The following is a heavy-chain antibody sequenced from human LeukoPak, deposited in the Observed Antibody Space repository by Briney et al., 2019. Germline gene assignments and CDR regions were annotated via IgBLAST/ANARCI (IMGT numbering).Heavy chain of an antibody. CDR2: IYYSGST. D-gene: IGHD3-10*01. CDR3: ARDRGYYGMDV. J-gene: IGHJ6*02. Sequence: PSETLSLTCTVSGGSISSYYWSWIRQPPGKGLEWIGYIYYSGSTNYNPSLKSRVTISVDTSKNQFSLKLSSVTAADTAVYYCARDRGYYGMDVWGQGTTVTVSS. V-gene: IGHV4-59*01. CDR1: GGSISSYY.